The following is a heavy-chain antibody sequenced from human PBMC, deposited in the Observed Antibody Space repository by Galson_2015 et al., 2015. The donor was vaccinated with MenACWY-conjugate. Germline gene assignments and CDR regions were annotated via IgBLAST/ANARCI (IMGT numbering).Heavy chain of an antibody. Sequence: SLRLSCAASGFTFSSYDMSWVRQAPGKGLEWVSVICGSGGSTYSADSVKGRFTIRKANSKNTLYLQMNSQRAEDTAVYCWAKALCNAILCAFDIWGQGTMVTVSS. CDR2: ICGSGGST. J-gene: IGHJ3*02. D-gene: IGHD2-8*01. CDR3: AKALCNAILCAFDI. V-gene: IGHV3-23*01. CDR1: GFTFSSYD.